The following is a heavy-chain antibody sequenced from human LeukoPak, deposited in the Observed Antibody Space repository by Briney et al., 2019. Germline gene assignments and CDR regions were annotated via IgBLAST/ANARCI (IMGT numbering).Heavy chain of an antibody. CDR1: GFTVSSYW. V-gene: IGHV3-74*01. CDR3: ASGVQGTSWIVN. CDR2: VNIDGSSV. Sequence: GGSLRLSCATSGFTVSSYWMHWVRHAPGKGLVWLSRVNIDGSSVAYADSVKGRFTISRDNAKDSLYLQMNSLRAEDTAVYYCASGVQGTSWIVNWGRGTLVTVSS. J-gene: IGHJ4*01. D-gene: IGHD2-15*01.